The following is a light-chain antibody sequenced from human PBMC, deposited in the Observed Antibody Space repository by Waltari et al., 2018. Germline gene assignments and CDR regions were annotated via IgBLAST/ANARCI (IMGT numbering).Light chain of an antibody. CDR1: RSDVGTYDL. Sequence: QSALTQPASVSGSPGQSITISCTGTRSDVGTYDLVSWYQQHPGKAPKLMIPDVKKRPSGVSPRFAGSKSGNTASLTISGLQAEDEADYYCCSFADSSASWVFGGGTKLTVL. CDR3: CSFADSSASWV. V-gene: IGLV2-23*02. CDR2: DVK. J-gene: IGLJ3*02.